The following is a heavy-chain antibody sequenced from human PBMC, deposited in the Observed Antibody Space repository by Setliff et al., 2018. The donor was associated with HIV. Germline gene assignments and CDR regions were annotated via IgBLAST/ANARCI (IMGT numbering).Heavy chain of an antibody. CDR2: ISNDGGRE. D-gene: IGHD6-19*01. V-gene: IGHV3-7*01. CDR1: GFTFSSYW. CDR3: WSGYTSGR. J-gene: IGHJ4*02. Sequence: PGGSLRLSCTASGFTFSSYWMAWIRQAPGRGLEWAAIISNDGGREYYVDSVKGRFTISRDNAKSSLYLQMDSLRVEDTSVYYCWSGYTSGRWGQGTLVTVS.